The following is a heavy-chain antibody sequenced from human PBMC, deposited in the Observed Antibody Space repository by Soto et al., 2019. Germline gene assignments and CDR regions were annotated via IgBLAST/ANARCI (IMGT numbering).Heavy chain of an antibody. Sequence: GGSLRLSCAASGFTFSSYAMSWVRQAPGKGLEWVSAISGSGGSTYYADSVKGRFTISRDNSKNTLYLKMNSLRAEDTAVYYCAKEAIVTMVRGVIITTHPLFDYWGQGTLVTVSS. J-gene: IGHJ4*02. D-gene: IGHD3-10*01. CDR1: GFTFSSYA. CDR3: AKEAIVTMVRGVIITTHPLFDY. CDR2: ISGSGGST. V-gene: IGHV3-23*01.